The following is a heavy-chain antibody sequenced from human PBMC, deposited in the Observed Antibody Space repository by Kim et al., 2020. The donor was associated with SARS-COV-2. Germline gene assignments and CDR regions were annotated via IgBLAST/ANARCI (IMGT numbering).Heavy chain of an antibody. D-gene: IGHD1-26*01. Sequence: GGSLRLSCSASGFTFSSYAMHWVRQAPGKGLEYVSAISSNGGSTYYADSVKGRFTISRDNSKNTLYLQMSSLRAEDTAVYYCVKAYSGSYYEPEYFQHWGQGTLVTVSS. J-gene: IGHJ1*01. CDR3: VKAYSGSYYEPEYFQH. CDR2: ISSNGGST. CDR1: GFTFSSYA. V-gene: IGHV3-64D*09.